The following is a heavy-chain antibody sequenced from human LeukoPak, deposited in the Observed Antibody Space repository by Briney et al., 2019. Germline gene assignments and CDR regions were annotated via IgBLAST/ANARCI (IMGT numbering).Heavy chain of an antibody. CDR1: GFTFSDYY. Sequence: GGSLRLSCAASGFTFSDYYMSWIRQAPGKGLEGVSYISSSGSTIYYADSVKGRFTISRDNAKNSLYLQMNSLRAEDTAVYYCARDQSYYYDSSGYGYWGQGTLVTVSS. CDR3: ARDQSYYYDSSGYGY. V-gene: IGHV3-11*01. D-gene: IGHD3-22*01. J-gene: IGHJ4*02. CDR2: ISSSGSTI.